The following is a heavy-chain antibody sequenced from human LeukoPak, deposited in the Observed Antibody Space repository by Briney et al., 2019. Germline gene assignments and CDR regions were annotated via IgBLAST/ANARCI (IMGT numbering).Heavy chain of an antibody. J-gene: IGHJ4*02. CDR3: AKANLPVVVPAASYYFDY. V-gene: IGHV3-9*01. Sequence: GRSMSLACADSGFTVDGYAIHWVRHAPRKGLEWVSGISLNSGSIGYADSVKGRFTISRDNAKNSLYLQMNSLRAEDTALYYCAKANLPVVVPAASYYFDYWGQGTLVTVSS. D-gene: IGHD2-2*01. CDR1: GFTVDGYA. CDR2: ISLNSGSI.